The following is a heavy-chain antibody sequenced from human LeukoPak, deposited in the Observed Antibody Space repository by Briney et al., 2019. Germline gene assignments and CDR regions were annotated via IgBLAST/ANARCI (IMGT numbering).Heavy chain of an antibody. Sequence: GASVKVSCKASGYTFTGYYMHWVRQAPGQGLEWMGWINPNSGGTNYAQKFQGRVTMTRDTSISTAYMELSRLRSDDTAVYYCARDYYGSSGPEDAIDIWGQGTMVTVSS. V-gene: IGHV1-2*02. CDR3: ARDYYGSSGPEDAIDI. CDR2: INPNSGGT. J-gene: IGHJ3*02. CDR1: GYTFTGYY. D-gene: IGHD3-22*01.